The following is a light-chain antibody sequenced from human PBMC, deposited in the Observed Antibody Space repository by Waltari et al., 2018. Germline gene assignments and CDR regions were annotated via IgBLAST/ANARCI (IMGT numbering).Light chain of an antibody. J-gene: IGKJ1*01. CDR1: QSVGTS. CDR2: GTF. Sequence: EIVLTQSPGTLSLSPGERATLSCRASQSVGTSLAWYQQKRGQAPRLLIYGTFSRATGIPDRFSGSGSGTDFSLTISRLEPEEYAVYYCQHYVRLPATFGQGTKVEIK. V-gene: IGKV3-20*01. CDR3: QHYVRLPAT.